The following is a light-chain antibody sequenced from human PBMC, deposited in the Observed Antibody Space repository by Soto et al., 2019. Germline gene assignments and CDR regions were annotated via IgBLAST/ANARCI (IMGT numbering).Light chain of an antibody. V-gene: IGKV1-39*01. CDR2: AAS. CDR1: QSIRSY. CDR3: QQLNSYPMYT. Sequence: IQMTQSPSSLSASVGDRVTITCRASQSIRSYLNCYQQKPGKAPNLLIYAASGLQTGVPSRFSGSGSGTDFTLSISSLQSEDFATYYCQQLNSYPMYTFGQGTKVDIK. J-gene: IGKJ2*01.